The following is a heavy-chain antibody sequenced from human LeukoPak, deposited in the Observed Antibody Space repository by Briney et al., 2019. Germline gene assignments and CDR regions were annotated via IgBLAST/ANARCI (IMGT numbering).Heavy chain of an antibody. D-gene: IGHD3-9*01. CDR1: GFTFSSYG. Sequence: PGGSLRLSCAASGFTFSSYGMHWVRQAPGKGLEWVAFIRYDGSNKYYADSVKGRFTISRDNSKSTLYLQMNSLRAEDTAVYYCAPGYDILTGYCRRGAFDYWGQGTLVTVSS. CDR3: APGYDILTGYCRRGAFDY. J-gene: IGHJ4*02. CDR2: IRYDGSNK. V-gene: IGHV3-30*02.